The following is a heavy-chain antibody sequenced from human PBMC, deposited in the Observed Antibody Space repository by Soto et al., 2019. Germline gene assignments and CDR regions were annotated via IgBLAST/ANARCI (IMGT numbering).Heavy chain of an antibody. D-gene: IGHD6-6*01. CDR3: ARSIAARGWFDP. CDR1: GGSISSSSYY. V-gene: IGHV4-39*01. CDR2: IYYSGST. J-gene: IGHJ5*02. Sequence: QLQLQESGPGLVKPSETLSLTCTVSGGSISSSSYYWGWIRQPPGKGLEWIGRIYYSGSTYYNPSLKSRVTISVDTSKNQFSLKLSSVTAADTAVYYCARSIAARGWFDPWGQGTLVTVSS.